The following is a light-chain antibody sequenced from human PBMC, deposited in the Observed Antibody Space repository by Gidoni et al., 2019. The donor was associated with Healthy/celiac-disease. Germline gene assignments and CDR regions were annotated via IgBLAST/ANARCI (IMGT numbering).Light chain of an antibody. J-gene: IGKJ1*01. CDR2: KAS. CDR3: QRYNSYCT. V-gene: IGKV1-5*03. CDR1: QSINTW. Sequence: DIQMTQSPSTLSASVGDRVTITCRASQSINTWLAWYQQKPGKAPKLLIYKASSLESGVPSRFSGSGSGTDFTLTISSLQPDDFATYYCQRYNSYCTFGQGTKVEIK.